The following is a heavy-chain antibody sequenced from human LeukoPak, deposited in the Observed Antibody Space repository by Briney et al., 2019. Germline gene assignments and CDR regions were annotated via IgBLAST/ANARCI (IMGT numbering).Heavy chain of an antibody. Sequence: SETLSLTCTVSGGSIRSYYWSWSRQPPGKGLEWIGFIYYSGDTYYNPSLKSRVTISVDTSKNQFSLKLSSVTAADTAVYYCARDSGLDVWGQGTTVTVSS. V-gene: IGHV4-59*01. CDR1: GGSIRSYY. D-gene: IGHD3-10*01. CDR3: ARDSGLDV. CDR2: IYYSGDT. J-gene: IGHJ6*02.